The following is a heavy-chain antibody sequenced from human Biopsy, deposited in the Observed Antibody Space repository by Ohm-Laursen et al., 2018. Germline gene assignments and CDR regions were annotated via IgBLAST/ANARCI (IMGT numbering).Heavy chain of an antibody. J-gene: IGHJ6*02. CDR3: ARAKLEPVYYYYGMDV. CDR2: INIEKGNT. D-gene: IGHD1-1*01. Sequence: SVKVSCKASGYTFISYGISWVRQAPGQGLEWMGWINIEKGNTIYAQNLQGRVTMTADTSTSTAYMEVTSLRSDDTAVYYCARAKLEPVYYYYGMDVWGQGTTVTVSS. CDR1: GYTFISYG. V-gene: IGHV1-18*01.